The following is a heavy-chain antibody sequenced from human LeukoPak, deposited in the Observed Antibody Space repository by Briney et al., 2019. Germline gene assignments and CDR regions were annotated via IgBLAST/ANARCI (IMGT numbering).Heavy chain of an antibody. J-gene: IGHJ5*02. CDR1: GGSISSSGYY. CDR3: ARHEYSGSYYGLSWFDP. CDR2: SGST. V-gene: IGHV4-39*01. D-gene: IGHD1-26*01. Sequence: PSETLSLTCTVSGGSISSSGYYWGWIRQPPGKGLEWIASSGSTYYNPSLKSRVTISVDTSKDQLSLKLSSLTAADTAVYYCARHEYSGSYYGLSWFDPWGQGTLVTVSS.